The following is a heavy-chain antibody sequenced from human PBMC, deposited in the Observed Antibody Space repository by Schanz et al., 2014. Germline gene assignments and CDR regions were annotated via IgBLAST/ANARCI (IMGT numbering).Heavy chain of an antibody. D-gene: IGHD4-17*01. V-gene: IGHV3-11*04. CDR1: GFTFSDYY. J-gene: IGHJ4*02. CDR2: IYMDGSGR. Sequence: VQLVESGGGLVKPGGSLRLSCAASGFTFSDYYMSWIRQAPGKGLEWVSRIYMDGSGRDYGDSVKGRFTISRDNSKNTLYLQVNSLRAEDTAVYYCVRDLGGDQTDYWGQGTLVTVSS. CDR3: VRDLGGDQTDY.